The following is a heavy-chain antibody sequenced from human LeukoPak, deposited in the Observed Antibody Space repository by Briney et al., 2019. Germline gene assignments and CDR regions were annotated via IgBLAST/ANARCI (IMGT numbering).Heavy chain of an antibody. CDR2: IRPKNSDV. V-gene: IGHV5-51*01. CDR1: GYNFNTYW. J-gene: IGHJ4*02. Sequence: GESLQISCKGSGYNFNTYWVAWVRQLPGKGLEWMGIIRPKNSDVRYSPSIQGQVTISADRSINTAYLQWSSLTASDAAMYYCASRPFETTVVPWDFYWGQGTQVTVSS. D-gene: IGHD4-23*01. CDR3: ASRPFETTVVPWDFY.